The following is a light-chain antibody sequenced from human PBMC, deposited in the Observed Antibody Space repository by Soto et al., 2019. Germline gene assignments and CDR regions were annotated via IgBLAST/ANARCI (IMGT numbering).Light chain of an antibody. J-gene: IGKJ1*01. CDR3: QHYNSYSEA. CDR2: DIS. Sequence: EITMTQFPGILSASPGEGVTLSCRAAQDVTTNFAWYQQKRGQAPRLLIYDISSRATGVPARFSGSGSGTEFTLSISGLQSEDSAVYYCQHYNSYSEAFGQGTKVDIK. V-gene: IGKV3-15*01. CDR1: QDVTTN.